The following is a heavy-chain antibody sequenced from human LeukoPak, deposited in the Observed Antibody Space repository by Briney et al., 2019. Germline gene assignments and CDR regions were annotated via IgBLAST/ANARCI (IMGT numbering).Heavy chain of an antibody. Sequence: PGGSLRLSCAASGFTFSSYAMSWVRQAPGKGLEWVSAISGGGGSTYYADSVKGRFTISRDNSKNTLYLQMNSLRAEDTAIYYCAKDPGDSSGWYWVYWGQGTLVTVSS. D-gene: IGHD6-19*01. CDR2: ISGGGGST. V-gene: IGHV3-23*01. CDR1: GFTFSSYA. CDR3: AKDPGDSSGWYWVY. J-gene: IGHJ4*02.